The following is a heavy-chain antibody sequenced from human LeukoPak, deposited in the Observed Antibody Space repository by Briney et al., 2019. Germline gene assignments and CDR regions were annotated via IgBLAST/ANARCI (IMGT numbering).Heavy chain of an antibody. D-gene: IGHD2-15*01. Sequence: PGGSLRLSCAASGFTFSSYAMSWVRQAPGKGLEWVSAISGSGGSTYYADSVKGRFTISRDNSKNTLYLQMNSLRAEDTAVYYCANPLNSACCSGVSCYDGYWGQGTLVTVSS. CDR1: GFTFSSYA. J-gene: IGHJ4*02. CDR2: ISGSGGST. CDR3: ANPLNSACCSGVSCYDGY. V-gene: IGHV3-23*01.